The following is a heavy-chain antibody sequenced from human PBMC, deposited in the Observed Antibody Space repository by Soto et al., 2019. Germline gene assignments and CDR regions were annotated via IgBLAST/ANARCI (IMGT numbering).Heavy chain of an antibody. CDR3: ARGPPGRGKDLPFFDY. CDR1: GYTFTGYY. CDR2: INPNSGGT. V-gene: IGHV1-2*04. Sequence: ASVKVSCKASGYTFTGYYMHWVRQAPGQGLEWMGWINPNSGGTNYAQKFQGWVTMTRDTSISTAYMELSRLRSDDTAVYYCARGPPGRGKDLPFFDYWGQGTLVTVSS. D-gene: IGHD3-10*01. J-gene: IGHJ4*02.